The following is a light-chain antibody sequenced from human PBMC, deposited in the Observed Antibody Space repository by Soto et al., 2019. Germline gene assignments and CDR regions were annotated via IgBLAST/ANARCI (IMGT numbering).Light chain of an antibody. Sequence: QSALTQPASVSGSPGQSITISCTGTSSDVGGYNYVSWYQQHPGKAPKLMIYDVNNRPSGVSTRFSGSKSGNTASLTISGLNDEDEEDYYCSSYTSSSTLVFGGGTKLTVL. CDR2: DVN. J-gene: IGLJ2*01. CDR1: SSDVGGYNY. CDR3: SSYTSSSTLV. V-gene: IGLV2-14*03.